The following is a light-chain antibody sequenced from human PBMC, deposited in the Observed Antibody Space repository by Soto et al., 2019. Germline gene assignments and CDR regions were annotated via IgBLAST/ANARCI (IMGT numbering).Light chain of an antibody. CDR2: DAS. J-gene: IGKJ1*01. CDR1: QSVRSN. Sequence: EIVMTQSPATLSVSPGERATLSCRASQSVRSNLAWYQQKPCQAPRLLIYDASPRATGIPARFSGSGSGTEFTLTMSSLQSEDFSVYYCQLYNNWPQWTFGQGTKVELK. V-gene: IGKV3-15*01. CDR3: QLYNNWPQWT.